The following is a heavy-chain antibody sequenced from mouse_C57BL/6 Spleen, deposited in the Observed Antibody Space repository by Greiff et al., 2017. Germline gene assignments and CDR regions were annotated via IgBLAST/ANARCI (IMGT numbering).Heavy chain of an antibody. D-gene: IGHD2-3*01. J-gene: IGHJ3*01. Sequence: EVKLVESGGGLVQPGGSLSLSCAASGFTFTDYYMSWVRQPPGKALEWLGFIRNKANGYTTEYSASVKGRFTISRDNSQSILYLQMHALRAEDSATDYCAGGGYYPWFAYWGQGTLVTVSA. V-gene: IGHV7-3*01. CDR1: GFTFTDYY. CDR3: AGGGYYPWFAY. CDR2: IRNKANGYTT.